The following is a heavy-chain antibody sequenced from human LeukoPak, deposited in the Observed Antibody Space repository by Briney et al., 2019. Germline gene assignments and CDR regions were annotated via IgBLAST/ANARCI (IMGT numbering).Heavy chain of an antibody. J-gene: IGHJ6*03. Sequence: SVKVSCKASGGTFSSYAISWVRQAPGQGLEWMGGIIPIFGTANYAQKFQGRVTITADESTSTAYMELSSLRSEDTAVYYCAKCVILTGRYMDVWGKGTAVTIFS. CDR1: GGTFSSYA. D-gene: IGHD3-9*01. CDR2: IIPIFGTA. V-gene: IGHV1-69*13. CDR3: AKCVILTGRYMDV.